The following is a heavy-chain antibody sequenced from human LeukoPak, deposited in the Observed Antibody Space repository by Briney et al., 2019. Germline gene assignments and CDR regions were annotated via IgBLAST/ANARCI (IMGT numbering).Heavy chain of an antibody. V-gene: IGHV3-11*06. CDR3: ARLAAARDY. D-gene: IGHD6-13*01. CDR1: GFTFSDYY. Sequence: GGSLTLSCAASGFTFSDYYMSWIRQAPGKGLEWVSYISSSSSYTNYADSVKGRFTISRDNAKNSLYLQMNSLRAEDTAVYYCARLAAARDYWGQGTLVTVSS. J-gene: IGHJ4*02. CDR2: ISSSSSYT.